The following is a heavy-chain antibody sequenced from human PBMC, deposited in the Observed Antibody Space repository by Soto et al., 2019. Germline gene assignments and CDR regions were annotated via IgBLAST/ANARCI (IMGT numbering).Heavy chain of an antibody. CDR3: AKVPSNWGLRKQYYFDY. V-gene: IGHV3-23*01. Sequence: GGSLRLSCAASGFTFSSYAMSWVRLAPGKGLEWVSAISGSGGSTYYADSVKGRFTISRDNSKNTLYLQMNSLRAEDTAVYYCAKVPSNWGLRKQYYFDYWGQGTLVTVSS. D-gene: IGHD7-27*01. CDR1: GFTFSSYA. CDR2: ISGSGGST. J-gene: IGHJ4*02.